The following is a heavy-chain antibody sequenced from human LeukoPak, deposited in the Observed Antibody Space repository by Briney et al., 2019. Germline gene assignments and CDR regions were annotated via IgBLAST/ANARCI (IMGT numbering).Heavy chain of an antibody. Sequence: GGSLRLSCAASGFTFSSYWMSWVRQAPGKGLEWVANIKQDGSEKYYVDSVKRRFTISRDNAKNSLYLQMNSLRAEDTAVYYCARDLRDSRSWYWFDPWGQGTLVTVSS. J-gene: IGHJ5*02. V-gene: IGHV3-7*03. CDR3: ARDLRDSRSWYWFDP. CDR1: GFTFSSYW. CDR2: IKQDGSEK. D-gene: IGHD6-13*01.